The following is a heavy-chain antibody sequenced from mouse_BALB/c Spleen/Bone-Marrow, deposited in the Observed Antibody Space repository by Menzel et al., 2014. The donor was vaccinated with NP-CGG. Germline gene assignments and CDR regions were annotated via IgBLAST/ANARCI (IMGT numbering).Heavy chain of an antibody. D-gene: IGHD1-1*01. Sequence: DVQLVESGAELVKPGASVKLPCTASGFNIKDTYMHWVKQRPEQGLEWIGRIDPANGNTKYDPKFQGKATITADTSSNTAYLQLSSLTSEDTAVYYCASYYYGHYFDYWGQGTTLTVSS. CDR2: IDPANGNT. J-gene: IGHJ2*01. CDR3: ASYYYGHYFDY. CDR1: GFNIKDTY. V-gene: IGHV14-3*02.